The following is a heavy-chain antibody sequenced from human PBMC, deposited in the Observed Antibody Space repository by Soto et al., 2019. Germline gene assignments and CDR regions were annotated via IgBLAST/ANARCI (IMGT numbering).Heavy chain of an antibody. Sequence: SETLSLTCAVYGGSFIGYCWGWIRQPPGKGLEWIGSIYYSGSTYYNPSLKSRVTISVDTSKNQFSLKLSSVTAADTAVYYCARIYYYDSSGYDYWGQGTLVTVSS. V-gene: IGHV4-39*01. CDR1: GGSFIGYC. J-gene: IGHJ4*02. D-gene: IGHD3-22*01. CDR3: ARIYYYDSSGYDY. CDR2: IYYSGST.